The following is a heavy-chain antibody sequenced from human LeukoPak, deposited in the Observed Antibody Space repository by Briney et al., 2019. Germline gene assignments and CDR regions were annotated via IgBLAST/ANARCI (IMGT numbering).Heavy chain of an antibody. J-gene: IGHJ4*02. D-gene: IGHD3-22*01. CDR3: ARDTYYYDSSGYSLPGY. CDR2: ISGSSSYI. V-gene: IGHV3-21*01. CDR1: GFTFSSYS. Sequence: GGSLRLSCAASGFTFSSYSMNWVRQAPGKGLEWVSSISGSSSYIYYADSVKGRFTISRDNAKNSLYLQMNSLRAEDTAVYYCARDTYYYDSSGYSLPGYWGQGTLVTVSS.